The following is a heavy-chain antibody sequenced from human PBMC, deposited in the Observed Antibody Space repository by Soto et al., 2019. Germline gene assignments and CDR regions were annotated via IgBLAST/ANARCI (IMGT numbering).Heavy chain of an antibody. J-gene: IGHJ5*02. V-gene: IGHV1-69*13. CDR2: IIPIFGTA. D-gene: IGHD2-15*01. CDR3: AHLLSGYCSGGSCPMAYP. Sequence: ASVKVSCKASGGTFSSYAISWVRQAPGQGLEWMGGIIPIFGTANYAQKFQGRVTITADESTSTAYMELSSLRSEDTAVYYCAHLLSGYCSGGSCPMAYPWGQGTLVTVSS. CDR1: GGTFSSYA.